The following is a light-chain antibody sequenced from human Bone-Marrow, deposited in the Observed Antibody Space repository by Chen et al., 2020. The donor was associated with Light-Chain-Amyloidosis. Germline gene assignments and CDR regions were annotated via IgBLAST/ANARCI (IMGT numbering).Light chain of an antibody. V-gene: IGKV3-15*01. CDR3: QQYDNWKT. CDR2: GAS. J-gene: IGKJ1*01. Sequence: EIVMTQSPATLSVSPGERVTLSCRASQSINNKLAWYQQKPGQAPRRLIYGASTRSNGIPARFSGSGSGTEFTLTISSMQPEDFAVYYCQQYDNWKTFGQGTNVEIK. CDR1: QSINNK.